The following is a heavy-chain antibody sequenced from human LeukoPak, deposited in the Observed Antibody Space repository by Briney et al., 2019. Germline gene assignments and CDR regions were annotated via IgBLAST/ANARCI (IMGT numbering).Heavy chain of an antibody. CDR1: GYTFTNFG. D-gene: IGHD3-22*01. J-gene: IGHJ1*01. Sequence: ASVKVSCKASGYTFTNFGISWVRQAPGQRPEWMGLISAYNDNTNYAQNVQDRVTLTTDTSTTTAYMELRSLKSDDTAVYYCARDKDEDYDTSGMFQYWGQGTLVTVSS. CDR3: ARDKDEDYDTSGMFQY. CDR2: ISAYNDNT. V-gene: IGHV1-18*01.